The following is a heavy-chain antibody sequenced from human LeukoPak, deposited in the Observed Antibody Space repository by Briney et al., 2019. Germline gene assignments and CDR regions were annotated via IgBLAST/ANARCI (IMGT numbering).Heavy chain of an antibody. V-gene: IGHV1-46*01. CDR3: ARDFITMVRGVTNWFDP. CDR1: GYTFTGYY. CDR2: INPSGGST. J-gene: IGHJ5*02. Sequence: ASVKVSCKASGYTFTGYYMHWVRQAPGQGLEWMGIINPSGGSTSYAQKFQGRVTMTRDTSTSTVYMELSSLRSEDTAVYYCARDFITMVRGVTNWFDPWGQGTLVTVSS. D-gene: IGHD3-10*01.